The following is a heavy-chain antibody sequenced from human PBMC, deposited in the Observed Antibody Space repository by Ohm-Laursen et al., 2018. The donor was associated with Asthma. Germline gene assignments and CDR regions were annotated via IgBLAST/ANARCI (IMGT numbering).Heavy chain of an antibody. CDR2: IYYTGNT. CDR3: ARLRAASYYDSSAYLDY. J-gene: IGHJ4*02. D-gene: IGHD3-22*01. Sequence: GTLSLTCSVSGGSITTYYWTWIRQPPGKGLEWIGYIYYTGNTNYNPSLKSRVTISLDTSKNQFSLKLSSVTAADTAVYYCARLRAASYYDSSAYLDYWGLGTLVTVSS. CDR1: GGSITTYY. V-gene: IGHV4-59*01.